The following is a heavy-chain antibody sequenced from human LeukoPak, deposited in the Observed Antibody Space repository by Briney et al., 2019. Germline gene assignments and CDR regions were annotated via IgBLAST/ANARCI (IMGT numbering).Heavy chain of an antibody. CDR3: AREDGTYFDY. D-gene: IGHD5-24*01. V-gene: IGHV4-59*01. CDR1: GGSFSGYY. CDR2: IYYSGST. Sequence: SETLSLTCAVYGGSFSGYYWSWIRQPPGKGLEWIGYIYYSGSTNYNPSLKSRVTISVDTSKNQFSLKLSSVTAADTAVYYCAREDGTYFDYWGQGTLVTVSS. J-gene: IGHJ4*02.